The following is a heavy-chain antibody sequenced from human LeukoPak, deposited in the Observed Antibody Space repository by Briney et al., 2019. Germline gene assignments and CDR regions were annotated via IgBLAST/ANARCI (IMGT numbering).Heavy chain of an antibody. D-gene: IGHD3-10*01. Sequence: SETLSLTCTVSGGSISSYYWSWIRQPPGKGLEWIGSIYYSGRTNYNTSHKSRVTISVGTSKNQFSLKLSSVTAAATAVYYCARGVSSGSDYWGQGTLVTVSS. V-gene: IGHV4-59*08. CDR1: GGSISSYY. J-gene: IGHJ4*02. CDR3: ARGVSSGSDY. CDR2: IYYSGRT.